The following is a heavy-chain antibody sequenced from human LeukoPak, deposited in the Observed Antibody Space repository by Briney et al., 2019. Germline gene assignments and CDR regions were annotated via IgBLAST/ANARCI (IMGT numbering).Heavy chain of an antibody. Sequence: SETLSLTCTVSGGSISSSSYYWGWIRQPPGKGLEWIGSIYYTGSTYYNPSLKSRVTISVDTSKNQFSLKLSTVATAVKAWTYCVRLVGGYLYYYGMDVWGQGTTVTVSS. CDR1: GGSISSSSYY. CDR3: VRLVGGYLYYYGMDV. D-gene: IGHD2-15*01. V-gene: IGHV4-39*01. J-gene: IGHJ6*02. CDR2: IYYTGST.